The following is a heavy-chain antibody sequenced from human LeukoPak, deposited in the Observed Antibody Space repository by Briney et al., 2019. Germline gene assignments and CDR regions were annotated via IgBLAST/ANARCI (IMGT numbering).Heavy chain of an antibody. D-gene: IGHD1-26*01. CDR1: GFTFSNYW. J-gene: IGHJ4*02. CDR3: ARSPGILGTNYFDY. V-gene: IGHV3-7*01. CDR2: IKEDGSEK. Sequence: GSLRLSCAASGFTFSNYWMSWVRQAPGKGLEWVANIKEDGSEKYYVDSVKGRFTISRDNAKNSLYLQMNSLRVEDTAVYYCARSPGILGTNYFDYWGQGTLVTVSS.